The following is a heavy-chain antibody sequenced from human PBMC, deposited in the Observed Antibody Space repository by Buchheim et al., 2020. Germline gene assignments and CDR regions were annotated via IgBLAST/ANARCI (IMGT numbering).Heavy chain of an antibody. CDR2: ISGSGGST. J-gene: IGHJ6*02. CDR3: ARANGDYYYGLDV. Sequence: EVQLLESGGGLVQPGGSLRLSCAASGFTFSSYAMSWVRQAPGKGLEWVSAISGSGGSTYYADSVKGRFTIPRDNAQHTPHLPMNSLRAEDTAVYYCARANGDYYYGLDVWGQGTT. CDR1: GFTFSSYA. V-gene: IGHV3-23*01. D-gene: IGHD4-17*01.